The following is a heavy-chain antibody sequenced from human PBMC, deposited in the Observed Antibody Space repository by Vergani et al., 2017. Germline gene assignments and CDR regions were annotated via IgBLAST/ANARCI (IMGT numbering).Heavy chain of an antibody. J-gene: IGHJ5*02. CDR2: IYPGDSDT. CDR3: ARPPGRKKYCSGGSCYEFDP. D-gene: IGHD2-15*01. Sequence: EVQLVQSGAEVKTPGESLKISCKGSGYRFTSYWIGWVRQMPGKGLEWMGIIYPGDSDTRYSPSFQGQVTISADKSISTAYLQWSSLKASDTAMYYCARPPGRKKYCSGGSCYEFDPWGQGTLVTVSS. CDR1: GYRFTSYW. V-gene: IGHV5-51*03.